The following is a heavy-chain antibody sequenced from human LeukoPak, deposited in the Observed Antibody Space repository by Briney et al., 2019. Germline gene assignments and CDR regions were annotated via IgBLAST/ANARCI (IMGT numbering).Heavy chain of an antibody. Sequence: GGSLRLSCAASGFTFSSYAMSWVRQAPGKGLVWVSSINTDGSSTKYADSVKGQFTISRDNSKNTVYLQMNSLRAEDTAIYYCAKVKWDSSGYFDYWGQGTLVTVSS. CDR3: AKVKWDSSGYFDY. V-gene: IGHV3-23*01. CDR1: GFTFSSYA. J-gene: IGHJ4*02. CDR2: INTDGSST. D-gene: IGHD3-22*01.